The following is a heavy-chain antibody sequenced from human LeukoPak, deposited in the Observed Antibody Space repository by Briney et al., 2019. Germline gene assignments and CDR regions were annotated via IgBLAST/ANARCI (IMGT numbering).Heavy chain of an antibody. CDR2: ISYDGSNK. J-gene: IGHJ4*02. D-gene: IGHD6-19*01. Sequence: GGSLRLSCAASGFTFSSYGMHWVRQAPGKGLEWVAVISYDGSNKYYADSVKGRFTISRDNSKNTLYLQMNGLRAEDTAVYYCAKDTLGAVAAIDYWGQGTLVTVSS. V-gene: IGHV3-30*18. CDR1: GFTFSSYG. CDR3: AKDTLGAVAAIDY.